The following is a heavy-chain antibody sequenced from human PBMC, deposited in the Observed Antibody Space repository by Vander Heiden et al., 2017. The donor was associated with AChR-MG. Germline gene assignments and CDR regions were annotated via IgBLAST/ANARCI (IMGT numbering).Heavy chain of an antibody. CDR1: GFTFSSSA. J-gene: IGHJ4*02. CDR2: ISGSGGST. V-gene: IGHV3-23*01. Sequence: EVQLLESGGDLAQPGGSLRISCAASGFTFSSSAMNWVRQAPGKGLEGVSRISGSGGSTDYADSVKGRFTISRDNSKNTLYLQMNSLRAEDTAVYYCAKAPGRAAVPFNYWGQGTLVTVAS. D-gene: IGHD1-1*01. CDR3: AKAPGRAAVPFNY.